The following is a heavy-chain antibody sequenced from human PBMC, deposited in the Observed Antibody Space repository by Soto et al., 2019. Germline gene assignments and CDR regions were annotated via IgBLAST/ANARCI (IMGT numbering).Heavy chain of an antibody. V-gene: IGHV3-21*01. CDR1: GFTFSSYS. CDR3: AREKEMAEAFDI. J-gene: IGHJ3*02. CDR2: ISSSSYI. Sequence: GGSLRLSCAASGFTFSSYSMNWVRQAPGKGLEWVSSISSSSYIYYADSVKGRFTISRDNAKNSLYLQMNSLRAEDTAVYYCAREKEMAEAFDIWGQGTMVTVSS.